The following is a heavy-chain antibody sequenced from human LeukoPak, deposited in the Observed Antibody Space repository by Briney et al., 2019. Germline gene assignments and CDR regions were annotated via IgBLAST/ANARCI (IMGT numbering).Heavy chain of an antibody. Sequence: GGSLRLSCAASGFTFSTYWMHWVRQAPGKGLVWVSRINSDGSDTSYADSVKGRFTISRDNAKNSLYLQMNGLRAEDTAVYYCARGPSSNNFLHLDYWGQGTLVTVSS. D-gene: IGHD2-2*01. CDR3: ARGPSSNNFLHLDY. CDR2: INSDGSDT. V-gene: IGHV3-74*01. CDR1: GFTFSTYW. J-gene: IGHJ4*02.